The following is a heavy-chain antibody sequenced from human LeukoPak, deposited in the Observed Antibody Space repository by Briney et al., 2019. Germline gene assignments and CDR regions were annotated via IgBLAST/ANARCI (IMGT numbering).Heavy chain of an antibody. CDR3: ARGDSSSSNFDY. J-gene: IGHJ4*02. CDR2: IYYSGST. Sequence: SQTLSLTCTVSGGSISSGGYYWSWIRQHPGKGLEWIGYIYYSGSTYYNPSLKSRVTISVDTSKNQFSLKLSSVTAADTAVYYCARGDSSSSNFDYWGQGTLVTVSS. CDR1: GGSISSGGYY. V-gene: IGHV4-31*03. D-gene: IGHD6-6*01.